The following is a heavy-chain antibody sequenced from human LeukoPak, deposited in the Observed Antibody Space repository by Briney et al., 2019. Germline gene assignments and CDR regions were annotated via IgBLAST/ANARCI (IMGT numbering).Heavy chain of an antibody. CDR2: IHADSGNT. V-gene: IGHV1-3*01. D-gene: IGHD6-19*01. J-gene: IGHJ3*02. CDR1: GYTFTRCA. Sequence: ASVKVSCKTSGYTFTRCAVHWVRQAPGQRLEWMGWIHADSGNTKCSQKLQGRVTIARDTSASTIYMELSSLRFEDTVVYFCTIGLAGDWDAFDIWGLGTMVTVSS. CDR3: TIGLAGDWDAFDI.